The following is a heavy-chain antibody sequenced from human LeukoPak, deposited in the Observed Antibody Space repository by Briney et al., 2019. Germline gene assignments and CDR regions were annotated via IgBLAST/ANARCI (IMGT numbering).Heavy chain of an antibody. D-gene: IGHD2/OR15-2a*01. CDR3: ARSGLSRFGF. J-gene: IGHJ4*02. CDR2: ISGSGDNT. V-gene: IGHV3-23*01. CDR1: GFTFSNYA. Sequence: GGSLRLSCAVSGFTFSNYAMSWVRQAPGKGLEWVSAISGSGDNTYYADSVKGRFTVSRDNSRNTLYLQMNSLRAEDTAVYYCARSGLSRFGFWGQGTLVTVSS.